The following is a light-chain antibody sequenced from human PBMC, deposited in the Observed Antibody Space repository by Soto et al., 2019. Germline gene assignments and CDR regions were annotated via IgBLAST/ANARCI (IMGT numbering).Light chain of an antibody. J-gene: IGKJ2*01. CDR3: QQSYSTPRYT. Sequence: DIQMTQSPSSLSASVGDRVTITCRASPSISSYFNWYQQKPGKAPKLLIYAASSLQSGVPSRFSGSGSGTEFTLTISSLQPEDFATYYCQQSYSTPRYTFGQGTKLEIK. V-gene: IGKV1-39*01. CDR2: AAS. CDR1: PSISSY.